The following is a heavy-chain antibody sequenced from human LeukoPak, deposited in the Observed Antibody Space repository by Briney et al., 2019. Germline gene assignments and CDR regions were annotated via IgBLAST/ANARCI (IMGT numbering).Heavy chain of an antibody. V-gene: IGHV4-39*01. Sequence: SETLSLTCTVSGGSIGSSSYYWGWIRQPPGKGLEWIGSIYYSGSTYYNPSLKSRVTISVDTSKNQFSLKLRSVTAAGTAVYYCASLRERSYYARGFDYWGQGTLVTVSS. D-gene: IGHD1-26*01. CDR2: IYYSGST. CDR3: ASLRERSYYARGFDY. J-gene: IGHJ4*02. CDR1: GGSIGSSSYY.